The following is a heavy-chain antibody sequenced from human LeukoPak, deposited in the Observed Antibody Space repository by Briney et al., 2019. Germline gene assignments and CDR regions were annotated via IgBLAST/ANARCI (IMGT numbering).Heavy chain of an antibody. D-gene: IGHD6-6*01. CDR1: GGSFSGYY. CDR3: ARHETIAARPNWFDP. J-gene: IGHJ5*02. CDR2: INHSGST. V-gene: IGHV4-34*01. Sequence: PSETLSLTCAVYGGSFSGYYWSWIRQPPGKGLEWIGEINHSGSTNYNPSLKSRVTTFVDMSKNQFSLKLSSVTAADTAVYYCARHETIAARPNWFDPWGQGTLVTVSS.